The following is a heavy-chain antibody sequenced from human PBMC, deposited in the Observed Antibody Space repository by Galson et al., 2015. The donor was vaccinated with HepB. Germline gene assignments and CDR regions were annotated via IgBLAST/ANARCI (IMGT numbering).Heavy chain of an antibody. CDR3: ARDQVRNQLLWFGETANAFDI. CDR2: ISAYNGNT. J-gene: IGHJ3*02. V-gene: IGHV1-18*01. D-gene: IGHD3-10*01. CDR1: GYTFTSYG. Sequence: SVKVSCKASGYTFTSYGISWVRQAPGQGLEWMGWISAYNGNTNYAQKLQGRVTMTTDTSTSTAYMELRSLRSDDTAVYYCARDQVRNQLLWFGETANAFDIWGQGTMVTVSS.